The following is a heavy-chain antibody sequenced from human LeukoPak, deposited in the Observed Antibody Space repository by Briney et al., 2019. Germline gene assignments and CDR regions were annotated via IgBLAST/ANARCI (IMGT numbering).Heavy chain of an antibody. CDR2: INPNSGGT. V-gene: IGHV1-2*02. Sequence: GASVKVSCKASGYTFTGYYMHWVRQAPGQGLEWMGWINPNSGGTNYAQKFQGRVTMTRDTSISTAYMELSRLRSDDTAVYYCAGEYCSGGSCCGWFDPWGQGTLVTVSS. CDR3: AGEYCSGGSCCGWFDP. D-gene: IGHD2-15*01. CDR1: GYTFTGYY. J-gene: IGHJ5*02.